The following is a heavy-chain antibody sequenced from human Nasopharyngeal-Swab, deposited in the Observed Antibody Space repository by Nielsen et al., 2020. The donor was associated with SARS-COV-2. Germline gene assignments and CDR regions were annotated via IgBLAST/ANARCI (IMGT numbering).Heavy chain of an antibody. D-gene: IGHD3-10*01. CDR1: GFTFSSYW. V-gene: IGHV3-30*18. J-gene: IGHJ4*02. Sequence: GESLKISCAASGFTFSSYWMHWVRQAPGKGLEWVALISYDGRNKFYADSVKGRFAISRDNSKDTMYLQASSLRPEDTALYYCVKDSLWFAEVGENFDSWGQGTFVTVSS. CDR3: VKDSLWFAEVGENFDS. CDR2: ISYDGRNK.